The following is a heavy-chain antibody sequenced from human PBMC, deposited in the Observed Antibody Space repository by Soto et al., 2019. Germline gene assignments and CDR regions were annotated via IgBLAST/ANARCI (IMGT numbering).Heavy chain of an antibody. V-gene: IGHV3-53*02. D-gene: IGHD3-22*01. CDR1: GFTVSSNY. J-gene: IGHJ4*02. CDR2: IYSGGST. Sequence: EVQLVETGGGLIQPGGSLRLSCAASGFTVSSNYMSWVRQAPGKGLEWVSVIYSGGSTYYADSVKGRFTISRDNSKNTRYRQMNSLRAEDTAVYYCAPLRRGDSSGYYGYYFDYWGQGTLVTVS. CDR3: APLRRGDSSGYYGYYFDY.